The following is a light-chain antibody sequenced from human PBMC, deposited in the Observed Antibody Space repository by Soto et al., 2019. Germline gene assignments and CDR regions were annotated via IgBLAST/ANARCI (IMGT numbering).Light chain of an antibody. V-gene: IGKV3-11*01. CDR2: DAS. CDR1: QSVSSY. CDR3: QQRSNWPLT. Sequence: EIVLTQSPATLSLSPGEXXXXXXXXSQSVSSYLAWYQQKPGQAPRLLIYDASNRATGIPARFSGSGSGTDFTLTISSLEPEDFAVYYCQQRSNWPLTFGGGTKV. J-gene: IGKJ4*01.